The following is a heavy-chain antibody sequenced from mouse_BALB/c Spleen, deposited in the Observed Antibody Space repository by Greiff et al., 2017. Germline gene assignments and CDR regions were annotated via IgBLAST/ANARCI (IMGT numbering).Heavy chain of an antibody. CDR1: GYTFTSYW. J-gene: IGHJ4*01. CDR3: ARGRETYDGYYDYAMDY. D-gene: IGHD2-3*01. Sequence: VQLQQSGAELAKPGASVKMSCKASGYTFTSYWMHWVKQRPGQGLEWIGYINPSTGYTEYNQKFKDKATLTADKSSSTAYMQLSSLTSEDSAVYYCARGRETYDGYYDYAMDYWGQGTSVTVSS. CDR2: INPSTGYT. V-gene: IGHV1-7*01.